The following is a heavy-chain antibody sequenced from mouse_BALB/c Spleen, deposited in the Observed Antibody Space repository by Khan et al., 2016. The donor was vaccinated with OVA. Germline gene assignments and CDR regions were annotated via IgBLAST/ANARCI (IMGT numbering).Heavy chain of an antibody. Sequence: QIQLVQSGPELKKPGETVKISCKASGYTFRNNGMNWVKQAPGKGLKWMGWINTYTGEPTYADDFKGRFAFSLETSANTAYLQINNLKNEDTATCSSSRVGYNGTMDYWGQGTSVTVSS. D-gene: IGHD2-14*01. V-gene: IGHV9-3-1*01. CDR3: SRVGYNGTMDY. CDR2: INTYTGEP. CDR1: GYTFRNNG. J-gene: IGHJ4*01.